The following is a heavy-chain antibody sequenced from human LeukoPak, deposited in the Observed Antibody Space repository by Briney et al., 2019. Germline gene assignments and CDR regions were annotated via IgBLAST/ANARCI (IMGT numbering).Heavy chain of an antibody. D-gene: IGHD1-1*01. CDR1: GGSLSNYY. V-gene: IGHV4-59*01. J-gene: IGHJ4*02. CDR2: IFYSGST. Sequence: SETLSLTCTVSGGSLSNYYWSWIRQPPGKGLEWIGYIFYSGSTNYNPSLKSRVAISQDTSKNQFSLKLSSVTAADTAVYYCARVDPGYFDYWGQGTLVTVSS. CDR3: ARVDPGYFDY.